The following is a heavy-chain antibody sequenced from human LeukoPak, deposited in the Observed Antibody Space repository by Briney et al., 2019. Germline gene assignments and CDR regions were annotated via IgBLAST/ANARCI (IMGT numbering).Heavy chain of an antibody. V-gene: IGHV3-53*01. CDR1: GFTVSSNY. J-gene: IGHJ4*02. CDR2: IYRGGTT. CDR3: ATGVFLDSDC. D-gene: IGHD2-8*01. Sequence: GGSLRLSCAASGFTVSSNYMNWVRQAPGKGLEWVSDIYRGGTTHYADYVKGRFTVSIDKSRNTLYLQMNCLRAEDTAEYYCATGVFLDSDCWGQRTLVTVSS.